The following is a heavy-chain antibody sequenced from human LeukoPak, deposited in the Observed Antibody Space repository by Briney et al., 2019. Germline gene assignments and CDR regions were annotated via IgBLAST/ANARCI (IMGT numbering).Heavy chain of an antibody. V-gene: IGHV3-7*01. D-gene: IGHD1-7*01. J-gene: IGHJ4*02. CDR1: GFTFSTYW. Sequence: GGSLRLSCAASGFTFSTYWMAWVRQAPGKGLEWLANIKGDGSEIHYGDPVKGRFTISRDNAKNSLYLQMTSLRAEDTAVYYCARAGYNWNYFGFDYWGQGTLVTVSS. CDR2: IKGDGSEI. CDR3: ARAGYNWNYFGFDY.